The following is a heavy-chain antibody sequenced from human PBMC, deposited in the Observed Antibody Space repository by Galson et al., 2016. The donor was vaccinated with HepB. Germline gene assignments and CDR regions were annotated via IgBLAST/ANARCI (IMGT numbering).Heavy chain of an antibody. Sequence: QSGAEVKKSGESLKISCKGSGYTFTRHWIGWVCQLPGKGLEWMGTIYPGDSDTKYSPSFQGQVTISVDKSINTAYLQWSSLKTSDTGMYYCARGMTEGSDYWGHGTLVSVSS. V-gene: IGHV5-51*01. J-gene: IGHJ4*01. CDR2: IYPGDSDT. D-gene: IGHD3-10*01. CDR1: GYTFTRHW. CDR3: ARGMTEGSDY.